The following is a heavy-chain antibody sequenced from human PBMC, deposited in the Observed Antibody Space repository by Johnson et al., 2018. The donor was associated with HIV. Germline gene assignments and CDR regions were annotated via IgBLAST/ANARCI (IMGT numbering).Heavy chain of an antibody. CDR3: ARDRDGGFAFDI. Sequence: VQLVESGGGVVQPGGSLRLSCAASGFAFSSYGVNWVRQAPGKGLEWVAVIRYDGSDKYYADSVTGRFTVSRDTSKNTFYLQMDSLRGEDMAVYYCARDRDGGFAFDIWGQGTMVTVSS. CDR2: IRYDGSDK. V-gene: IGHV3-30*02. D-gene: IGHD3-10*01. CDR1: GFAFSSYG. J-gene: IGHJ3*02.